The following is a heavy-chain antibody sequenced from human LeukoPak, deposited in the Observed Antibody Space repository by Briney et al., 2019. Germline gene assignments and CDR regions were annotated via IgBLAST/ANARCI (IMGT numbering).Heavy chain of an antibody. CDR3: ARSSDYGGNFY. CDR2: VSYSGST. J-gene: IGHJ4*02. V-gene: IGHV4-39*07. D-gene: IGHD4-23*01. Sequence: PSETLSLTCTVSGGSVSSSAYYWGWIRQPPGMGLEWIGSVSYSGSTYYNPSLKSRLTISIDTSKNQFSLKLSSVTAADTAVYYCARSSDYGGNFYWGQGTLVTVSS. CDR1: GGSVSSSAYY.